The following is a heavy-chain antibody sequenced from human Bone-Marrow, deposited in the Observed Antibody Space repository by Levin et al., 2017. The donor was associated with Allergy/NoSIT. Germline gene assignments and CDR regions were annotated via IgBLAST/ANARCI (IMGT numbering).Heavy chain of an antibody. J-gene: IGHJ4*02. CDR2: INHSGST. D-gene: IGHD2-15*01. CDR1: GGSFSGYY. Sequence: SETLSLTCAVYGGSFSGYYWSWIRQPPGKGLEWIGEINHSGSTNYNPSLKSRVTISVDTSKNQFSLKLSSVTAADTAVYYCAQRVVVAATSNYFDYWGQGTLVTVSS. CDR3: AQRVVVAATSNYFDY. V-gene: IGHV4-34*01.